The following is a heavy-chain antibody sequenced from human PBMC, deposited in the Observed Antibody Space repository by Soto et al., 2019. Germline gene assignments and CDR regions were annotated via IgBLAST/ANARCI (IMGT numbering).Heavy chain of an antibody. Sequence: EVQLLESGGGLVQPGGSLRLSCAASGFTFSSYGMSWVRQAPGKGLEWVSAISGSGYSTYYADSVKGRFTISRGNTKNTLYLQMNSLRAEDTAVYYCAKSLSVGATTPFDYWGQGTLVTVSS. CDR3: AKSLSVGATTPFDY. V-gene: IGHV3-23*01. CDR2: ISGSGYST. CDR1: GFTFSSYG. D-gene: IGHD1-26*01. J-gene: IGHJ4*02.